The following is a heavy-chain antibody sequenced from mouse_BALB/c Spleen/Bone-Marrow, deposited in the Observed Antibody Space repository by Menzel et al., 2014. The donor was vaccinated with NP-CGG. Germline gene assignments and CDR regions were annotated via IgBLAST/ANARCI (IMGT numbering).Heavy chain of an antibody. Sequence: EVQLVESGGDLVKPGGSLKLSCAASGFTFSSYAMSWVRQTPEKRLEWVAIINSGGSDTYYPDSVKGRFTISRDNDKNTLYLQMSSLRSEDTAMYYCARHGGGSSLWYFDVWGAGTTVTVSS. CDR3: ARHGGGSSLWYFDV. J-gene: IGHJ1*01. V-gene: IGHV5-9-3*01. CDR2: INSGGSDT. D-gene: IGHD1-1*01. CDR1: GFTFSSYA.